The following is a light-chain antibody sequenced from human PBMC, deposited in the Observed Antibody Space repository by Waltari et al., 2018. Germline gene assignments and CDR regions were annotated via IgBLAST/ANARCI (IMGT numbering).Light chain of an antibody. CDR3: QKYNSAPLT. J-gene: IGKJ4*01. CDR2: AAS. Sequence: ILMTQSPSSLSASVGDRITITCRASQAISNYLAWYQQKPGKVPKLLIYAASIVQAGVPSRFSGTGSGTGFSLTISSLQPEDVATYYCQKYNSAPLTFGGGTKVEIK. V-gene: IGKV1-27*01. CDR1: QAISNY.